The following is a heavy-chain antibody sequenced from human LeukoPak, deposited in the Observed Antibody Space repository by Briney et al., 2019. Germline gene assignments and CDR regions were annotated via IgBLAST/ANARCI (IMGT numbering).Heavy chain of an antibody. CDR1: GYTFTSYD. V-gene: IGHV1-8*01. J-gene: IGHJ4*02. Sequence: ASVKVSCKASGYTFTSYDINWVRQATGQGLEWMGWMNPNSGDTAYVQKFQGRVTMTRDTSINTAYMEVSSLRSEDTAVYYCTRGSFGSGSHNDYWGQGTLVTVSS. CDR2: MNPNSGDT. D-gene: IGHD3-10*01. CDR3: TRGSFGSGSHNDY.